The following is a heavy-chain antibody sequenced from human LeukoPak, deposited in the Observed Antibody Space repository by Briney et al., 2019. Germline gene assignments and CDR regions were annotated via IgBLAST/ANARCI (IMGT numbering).Heavy chain of an antibody. CDR1: GGSISSSSYY. D-gene: IGHD3-3*01. V-gene: IGHV4-39*01. Sequence: SETLSLTCTVSGGSISSSSYYWGWIRQPPGKGLEWIGSIYYSGSTYYNPSLKSRVTISVDTFKNQFSLKLSSVTAADTAVYYCARQPEDEFLMPPNDRPYNAFDIWGQGTMVTVSS. J-gene: IGHJ3*02. CDR3: ARQPEDEFLMPPNDRPYNAFDI. CDR2: IYYSGST.